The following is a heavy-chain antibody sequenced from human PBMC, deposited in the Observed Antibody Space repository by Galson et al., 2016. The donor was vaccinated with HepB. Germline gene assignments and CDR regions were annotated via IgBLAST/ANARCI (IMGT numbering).Heavy chain of an antibody. V-gene: IGHV3-33*01. CDR1: GFSFTTYS. D-gene: IGHD4-23*01. J-gene: IGHJ4*02. CDR2: IGYDGNNK. Sequence: SLRLSCAASGFSFTTYSMHWVRQAPGKGLEWVALIGYDGNNKYYTESVQGRFTISRDNSRNTRYLQMNSLRAEDTAVYYCARDRYGGYFDYWGQGTLVTVSS. CDR3: ARDRYGGYFDY.